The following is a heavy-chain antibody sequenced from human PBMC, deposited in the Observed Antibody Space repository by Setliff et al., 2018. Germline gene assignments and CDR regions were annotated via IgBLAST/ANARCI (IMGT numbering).Heavy chain of an antibody. CDR3: ARDQRNIVVVTTIPGGSPFGY. V-gene: IGHV3-74*01. Sequence: PGGSLRLSCAASGFTFSTYWMHWVRQVPGKGLVWVSRINSDGSSINYADSVKGRFTISRDNSKNTLYLQMNSLRAEDTAVYYCARDQRNIVVVTTIPGGSPFGYWGQGTLVTVSS. CDR1: GFTFSTYW. CDR2: INSDGSSI. D-gene: IGHD2-21*02. J-gene: IGHJ4*02.